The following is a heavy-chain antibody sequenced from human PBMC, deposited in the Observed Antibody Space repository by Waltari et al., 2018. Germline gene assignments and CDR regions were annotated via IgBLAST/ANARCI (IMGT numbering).Heavy chain of an antibody. V-gene: IGHV4-34*01. J-gene: IGHJ4*02. CDR2: INHIGST. CDR1: GGSFSGYS. CDR3: ARGGIAVAGTRCYFDY. Sequence: QVQLQQWGAGLLKPSETLSLTCAVYGGSFSGYSWSWIRQPPGKGLEWIGEINHIGSTNYNPSLKSRVTISVDTSKNQFSLKLSSVTAADTAVYYCARGGIAVAGTRCYFDYWGQGTLVTVSS. D-gene: IGHD6-19*01.